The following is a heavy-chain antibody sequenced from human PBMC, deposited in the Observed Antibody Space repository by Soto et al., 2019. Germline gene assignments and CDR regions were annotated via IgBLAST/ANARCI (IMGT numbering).Heavy chain of an antibody. V-gene: IGHV1-18*01. D-gene: IGHD4-17*01. Sequence: ASVKVSCNAPGYTFTSYGISWVRQAPGQGLEWMGWISAYNGNTNYAQKLQSRVTMTTDTSTSTAYMELRSLRSDDTAVYYCARDAWDYGDYVTTYYFDYWGQGTLVTVSS. CDR2: ISAYNGNT. J-gene: IGHJ4*02. CDR1: GYTFTSYG. CDR3: ARDAWDYGDYVTTYYFDY.